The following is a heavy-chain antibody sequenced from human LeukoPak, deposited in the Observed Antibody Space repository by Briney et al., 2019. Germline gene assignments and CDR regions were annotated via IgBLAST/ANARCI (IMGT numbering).Heavy chain of an antibody. CDR1: GFTFSSYS. CDR3: ARDRRIAAAVTDY. D-gene: IGHD6-13*01. J-gene: IGHJ4*02. V-gene: IGHV3-21*01. CDR2: ISSSSSYI. Sequence: GGSLRLSCAASGFTFSSYSMNWVRQAPGKGLEWVSSISSSSSYIYYADSVKGRFTISRDNAKNSLYLQMNSLSAEDTAVYYCARDRRIAAAVTDYWGQGTLVTVSS.